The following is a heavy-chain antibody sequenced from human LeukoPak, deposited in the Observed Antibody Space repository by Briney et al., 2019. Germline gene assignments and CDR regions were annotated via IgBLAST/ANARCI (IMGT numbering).Heavy chain of an antibody. V-gene: IGHV4-39*07. D-gene: IGHD3-16*02. CDR1: GGSISSSSYY. J-gene: IGHJ4*02. CDR3: ARRGSYRPYYFDY. CDR2: IYYSGST. Sequence: SETLSLTCTVSGGSISSSSYYWGWIRQPPGKGLEWIGSIYYSGSTYYNPSLKSRVTISVDTSKNQFSLKLSSVTAADTAVYYCARRGSYRPYYFDYWGQGTLVTVSS.